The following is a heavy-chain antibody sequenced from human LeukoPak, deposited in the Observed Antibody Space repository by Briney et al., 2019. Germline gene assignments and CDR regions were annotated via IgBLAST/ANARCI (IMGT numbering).Heavy chain of an antibody. D-gene: IGHD6-19*01. CDR2: RYNSWST. CDR3: ARGQGFGWYYFDY. V-gene: IGHV4-61*01. CDR1: GGSVSSGSNC. J-gene: IGHJ4*02. Sequence: SETLSLTCTVSGGSVSSGSNCWGWIRQPPGKGLEWFGIRYNSWSTNYNPSLKSRVTISVDTSKNQFSLRLISVTAADTAVYYCARGQGFGWYYFDYWGQGTLVAVSS.